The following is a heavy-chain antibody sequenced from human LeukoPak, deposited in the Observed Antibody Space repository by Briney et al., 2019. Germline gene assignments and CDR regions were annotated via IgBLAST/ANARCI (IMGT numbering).Heavy chain of an antibody. CDR1: GFTFSSYW. V-gene: IGHV3-74*01. J-gene: IGHJ4*02. CDR2: VNSVASST. CDR3: AREGYTVTIDS. D-gene: IGHD4-17*01. Sequence: GGSLRLSCAASGFTFSSYWMHWVRQAPGKGLVWVSRVNSVASSTSYADSVRGRFTISRDNAKNTVYLQMNSLRAEDTAVYYCAREGYTVTIDSWGQGTLVTVSS.